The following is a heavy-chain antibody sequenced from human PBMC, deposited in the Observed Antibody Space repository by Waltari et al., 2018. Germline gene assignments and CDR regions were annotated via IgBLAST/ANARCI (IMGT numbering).Heavy chain of an antibody. J-gene: IGHJ4*02. CDR2: IYYSGST. CDR3: ARADSTIFDF. V-gene: IGHV4-59*01. D-gene: IGHD5-12*01. CDR1: GGSISSSY. Sequence: QVQLQESGPGLVKPSETLSLTCTVSGGSISSSYWSWIRQPPGKGLEWIGYIYYSGSTNYNPSLKSRVTISVDTSKNQFSLKLSSVTAADTAVYYCARADSTIFDFWGQGTLVTVSS.